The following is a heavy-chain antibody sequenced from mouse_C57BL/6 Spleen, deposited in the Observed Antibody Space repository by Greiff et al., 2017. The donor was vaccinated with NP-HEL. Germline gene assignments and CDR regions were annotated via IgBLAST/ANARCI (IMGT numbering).Heavy chain of an antibody. CDR2: INPNNGGT. V-gene: IGHV1-26*01. CDR1: GYTFTDYY. J-gene: IGHJ1*03. Sequence: EVQLQQSGPELVKPGASVKISCKASGYTFTDYYMNWVKQSHGKSLEWIGDINPNNGGTSYNQKFKGKATLTVDKSSSTAYMELRSLTSEDSAVYYCARLGTYWYFDVWGTGTTVTVSS. D-gene: IGHD2-14*01. CDR3: ARLGTYWYFDV.